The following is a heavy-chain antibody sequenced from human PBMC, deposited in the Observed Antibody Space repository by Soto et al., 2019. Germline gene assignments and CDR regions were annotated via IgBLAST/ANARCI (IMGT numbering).Heavy chain of an antibody. CDR3: ARQGDMAATPADAFDI. CDR2: IYPGDSDA. Sequence: PGESLKISCRVSGYIFTNYYITWVRQMPGKGLEWMGIIYPGDSDARYSPSFAGQVTISVDKSITTAYLHWSSLEASDSAVYYCARQGDMAATPADAFDIWGQGTLVTVS. J-gene: IGHJ3*02. V-gene: IGHV5-51*01. D-gene: IGHD6-19*01. CDR1: GYIFTNYY.